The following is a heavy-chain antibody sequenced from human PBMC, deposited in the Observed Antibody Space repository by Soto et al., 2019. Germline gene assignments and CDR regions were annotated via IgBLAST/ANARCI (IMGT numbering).Heavy chain of an antibody. V-gene: IGHV3-23*01. CDR1: GFTFDNYA. Sequence: PGGSLRLSCAASGFTFDNYAMTWVRQAPGKGLEWVSAISGSGRSTYYADSVKGRFTISRDNSKNTLYLRMNSLRVEDSAVYYCSIRGRGNPESWGYGTLLTVSS. J-gene: IGHJ5*01. CDR3: SIRGRGNPES. CDR2: ISGSGRST. D-gene: IGHD2-15*01.